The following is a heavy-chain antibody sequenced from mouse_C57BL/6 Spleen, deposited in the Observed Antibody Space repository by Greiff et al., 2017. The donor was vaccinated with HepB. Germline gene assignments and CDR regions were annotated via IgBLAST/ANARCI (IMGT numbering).Heavy chain of an antibody. CDR2: ISYDGSN. V-gene: IGHV3-6*01. CDR1: GYSITSGYY. CDR3: ARRRIITTVVVDYFDY. Sequence: EVKVEESGPGLVKPSQSLSLTCSVTGYSITSGYYWNWIRQFPGNKLEWMGYISYDGSNNYNPSLKNRISITRDTSKNQFFLKLNSVTTEDTATYYCARRRIITTVVVDYFDYWGQGTTLTVSS. J-gene: IGHJ2*01. D-gene: IGHD1-1*01.